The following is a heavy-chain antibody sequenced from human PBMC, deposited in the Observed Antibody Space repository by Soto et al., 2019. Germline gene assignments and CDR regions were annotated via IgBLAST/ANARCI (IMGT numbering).Heavy chain of an antibody. J-gene: IGHJ5*02. CDR2: MNPNSGNT. CDR1: GYTFTSYD. D-gene: IGHD3-10*01. V-gene: IGHV1-8*01. CDR3: ARIFRAKITMVWGVIQDRLPLDP. Sequence: ASVKVSCKASGYTFTSYDINWVRQATGQGLEWMGWMNPNSGNTGYAQKFQGRVTMTRNTSISTAYMELSSLRSEDTAVYYCARIFRAKITMVWGVIQDRLPLDPWGQ.